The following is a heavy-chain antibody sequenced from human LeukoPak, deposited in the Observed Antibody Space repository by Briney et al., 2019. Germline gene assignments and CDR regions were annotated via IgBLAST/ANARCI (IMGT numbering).Heavy chain of an antibody. Sequence: GGSLRLSCAASGFTFRSYSMNWVRQAPGKGLEWVSSISDSGSSIFYADSVKGRFTISRDNAKNSLYLQMNSLRAEDTAVYYCARDVAAIAGGYMDVWGKGTTVTVSS. J-gene: IGHJ6*03. CDR2: ISDSGSSI. D-gene: IGHD2-15*01. CDR1: GFTFRSYS. CDR3: ARDVAAIAGGYMDV. V-gene: IGHV3-21*01.